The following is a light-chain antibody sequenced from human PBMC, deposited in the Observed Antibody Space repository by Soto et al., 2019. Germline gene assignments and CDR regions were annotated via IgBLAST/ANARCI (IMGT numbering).Light chain of an antibody. CDR3: QQYRSWPRT. V-gene: IGKV3D-15*01. Sequence: EIVLTQSPATRSVSPGERVTLSGRASQSVDINLAWYQQKPGQAPRLLIYGASTRATDMPGRFSGRGAGADFTLTISSLQSEDFAVYYCQQYRSWPRTFGQGTKVDIK. CDR2: GAS. CDR1: QSVDIN. J-gene: IGKJ1*01.